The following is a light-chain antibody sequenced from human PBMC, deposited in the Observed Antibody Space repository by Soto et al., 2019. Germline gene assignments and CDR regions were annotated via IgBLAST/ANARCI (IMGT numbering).Light chain of an antibody. V-gene: IGLV3-21*02. CDR2: DDN. CDR3: QVWDSSSDHYV. J-gene: IGLJ1*01. Sequence: SYELTQPPSVTVAPGQTAMISCWGNDIASKSVHWSQQKPGQAPVLVVYDDNDRPSGIPERLSGSNSGDTATLTIRRVEAGDEADYYCQVWDSSSDHYVFRRGTRSPX. CDR1: DIASKS.